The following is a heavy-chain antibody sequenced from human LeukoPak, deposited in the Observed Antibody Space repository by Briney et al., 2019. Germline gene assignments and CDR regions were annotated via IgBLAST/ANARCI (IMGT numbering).Heavy chain of an antibody. D-gene: IGHD5-18*01. CDR3: ASARDTAKRKDAFDI. CDR2: IYSAGST. CDR1: GFTVSSNY. J-gene: IGHJ3*02. Sequence: GGSLRLSCAASGFTVSSNYMSSVRQAPGEGLGWGSVIYSAGSTYYADSVKGRFTISRDNSKNTLYLQMNSLRAEDTAVYYCASARDTAKRKDAFDIWGHGTMVTVSS. V-gene: IGHV3-53*01.